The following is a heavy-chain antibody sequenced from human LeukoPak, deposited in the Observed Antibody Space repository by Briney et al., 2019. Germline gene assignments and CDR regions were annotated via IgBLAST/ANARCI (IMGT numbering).Heavy chain of an antibody. J-gene: IGHJ4*02. D-gene: IGHD3-3*01. Sequence: PGGSLRLSCAASGFTFSSYAMSWVRQAPGKGLEWVSAISGSGGSTYYADSVKGRFTISRDNSKNTLYLQMNSLRAEDTAVYYCAKDLSGTIFAVVIKLLFEYWGQGTLVTVSS. V-gene: IGHV3-23*01. CDR3: AKDLSGTIFAVVIKLLFEY. CDR2: ISGSGGST. CDR1: GFTFSSYA.